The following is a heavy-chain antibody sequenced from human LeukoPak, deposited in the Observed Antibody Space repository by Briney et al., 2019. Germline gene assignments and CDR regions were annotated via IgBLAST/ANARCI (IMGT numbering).Heavy chain of an antibody. CDR3: ARAPPGESLDI. V-gene: IGHV3-21*01. Sequence: GGSLRLSCAGSGFTFSSSTINWVRQAPGKGLEWVSFISGSSNYRYYADSVKGRFTISRDNAKNSLYLQMNSPRVEDTAVYYCARAPPGESLDIWGQGTMVTVSS. CDR1: GFTFSSST. CDR2: ISGSSNYR. J-gene: IGHJ3*02. D-gene: IGHD3-16*01.